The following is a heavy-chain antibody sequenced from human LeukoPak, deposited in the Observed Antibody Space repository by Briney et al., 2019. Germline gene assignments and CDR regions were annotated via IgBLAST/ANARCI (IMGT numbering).Heavy chain of an antibody. D-gene: IGHD3-22*01. J-gene: IGHJ4*02. Sequence: SETLSLTCTVSGGSISSGGYYWSWIRQHPGKGLEWIGYIYYSGSTYYNPSLKSRVAISQDTSTNEFSLNLSSVTAADTAVYYCARGHYDSSLDYWGQGTLVTVSS. CDR3: ARGHYDSSLDY. CDR1: GGSISSGGYY. CDR2: IYYSGST. V-gene: IGHV4-31*03.